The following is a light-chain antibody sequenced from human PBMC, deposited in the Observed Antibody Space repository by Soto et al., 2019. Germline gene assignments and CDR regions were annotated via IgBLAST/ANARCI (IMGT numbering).Light chain of an antibody. J-gene: IGKJ4*01. CDR2: DGS. CDR3: QQRKHWPPLT. V-gene: IGKV3-11*01. CDR1: QSVETY. Sequence: EVVLTQSPATLSLSPGERATLSCRASQSVETYLAWYQQKPGQAPRLLIYDGSNRATGTPARFSGSGYGTDFTLTISSVEPEDFALYYCQQRKHWPPLTFVGGTKVE.